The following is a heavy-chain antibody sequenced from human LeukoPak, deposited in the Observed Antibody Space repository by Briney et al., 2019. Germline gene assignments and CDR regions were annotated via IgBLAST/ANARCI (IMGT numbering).Heavy chain of an antibody. CDR1: GFTFGDYA. V-gene: IGHV3-49*04. D-gene: IGHD3-22*01. Sequence: GGSLRLSCTASGFTFGDYAMSWVRQAPGKGLEWVGFIRSKAYGGTTEYAASVKGRFTISRDDSKSIAYLQMNSLKTEDTAVYYCTGSDSSGYSIRHLAYWGQGTLVTVSS. J-gene: IGHJ4*02. CDR2: IRSKAYGGTT. CDR3: TGSDSSGYSIRHLAY.